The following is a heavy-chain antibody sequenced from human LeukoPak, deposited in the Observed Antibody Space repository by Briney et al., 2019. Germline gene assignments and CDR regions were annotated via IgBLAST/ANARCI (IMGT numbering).Heavy chain of an antibody. CDR2: ISGSGGNT. Sequence: GGSLRLSCAASGFTFSSYAMSWVRQAPGKGLEWVSAISGSGGNTYYADSVKGRFTISRDNSKNTLYLQMNSLRAEDTAVYYCAAVDTAMVMEYYFDYWGQGTLVTVSS. V-gene: IGHV3-23*01. CDR3: AAVDTAMVMEYYFDY. D-gene: IGHD5-18*01. J-gene: IGHJ4*02. CDR1: GFTFSSYA.